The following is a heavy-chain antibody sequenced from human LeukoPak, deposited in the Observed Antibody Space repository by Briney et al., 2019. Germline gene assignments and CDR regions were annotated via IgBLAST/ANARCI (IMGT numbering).Heavy chain of an antibody. V-gene: IGHV3-11*01. D-gene: IGHD2-2*01. J-gene: IGHJ4*02. CDR1: GFTFSDYY. CDR3: ARDANPVGILPGAADRRADGSFDY. Sequence: GGSLRLSCAASGFTFSDYYMSWIRQAPGKGLEWVSYISSSGSTTHYADSMKGRFSISRDNAKNSLYLQMNNLRAEDTAIYFCARDANPVGILPGAADRRADGSFDYWGQGILVTVSS. CDR2: ISSSGSTT.